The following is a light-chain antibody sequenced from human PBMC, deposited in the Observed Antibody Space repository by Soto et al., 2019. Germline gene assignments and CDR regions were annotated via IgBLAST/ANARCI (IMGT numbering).Light chain of an antibody. Sequence: QSVLTPPPSVSGAPGQRVTISCTGSRSNIGAGYDVHWYQQLPGTAPKLLIYGNSNRPSGVPDRFSGSKSGTSASLAITGLQAEDEADYYCQSYDSSLSGSVVFGGGTKLTVL. J-gene: IGLJ2*01. CDR1: RSNIGAGYD. V-gene: IGLV1-40*01. CDR2: GNS. CDR3: QSYDSSLSGSVV.